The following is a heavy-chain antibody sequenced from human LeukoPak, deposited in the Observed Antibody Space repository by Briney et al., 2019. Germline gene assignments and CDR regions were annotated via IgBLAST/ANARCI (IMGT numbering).Heavy chain of an antibody. D-gene: IGHD2-15*01. CDR2: IYSGSST. CDR1: GFTFSSYA. V-gene: IGHV3-53*01. CDR3: AREGHYCSGGSCYETVFDY. J-gene: IGHJ4*02. Sequence: GGSLRLSCAASGFTFSSYAMHWVRQAPGKGLEWVSVIYSGSSTYYADSVKGRFTISRDNSKNTLYLQMNSLRAEDTAVYYCAREGHYCSGGSCYETVFDYWGQGTLVTVSS.